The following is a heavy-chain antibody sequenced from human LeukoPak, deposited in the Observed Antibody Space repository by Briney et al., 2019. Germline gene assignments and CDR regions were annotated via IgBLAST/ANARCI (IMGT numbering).Heavy chain of an antibody. CDR1: GFTFSDYY. Sequence: GGSLRLSCAASGFTFSDYYMSWIRQAPGKGLEWVSYISSSGSTIYYADSVKGRFTISRDNAKNSLYLQMNSLRAEDTAVYYCARDRSPLSNDILTGYGMDVWGQGTTVTVSS. CDR3: ARDRSPLSNDILTGYGMDV. D-gene: IGHD3-9*01. CDR2: ISSSGSTI. J-gene: IGHJ6*02. V-gene: IGHV3-11*01.